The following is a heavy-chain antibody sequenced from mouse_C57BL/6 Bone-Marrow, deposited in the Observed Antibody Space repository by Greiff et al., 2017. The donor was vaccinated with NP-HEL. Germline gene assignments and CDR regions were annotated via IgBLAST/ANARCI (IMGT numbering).Heavy chain of an antibody. Sequence: EVKLVESEGGLVQPGSSMKLSCTASGFTFSDYYMAWVRQVPEKGLEWVANINYDGSSTYYLDSLKSRFIISRDNAKNILYLQMSSLKSEDTATYYSARGVYGYDGVYFDYWGQGTTLTVSS. V-gene: IGHV5-16*01. CDR2: INYDGSST. CDR1: GFTFSDYY. CDR3: ARGVYGYDGVYFDY. J-gene: IGHJ2*01. D-gene: IGHD2-2*01.